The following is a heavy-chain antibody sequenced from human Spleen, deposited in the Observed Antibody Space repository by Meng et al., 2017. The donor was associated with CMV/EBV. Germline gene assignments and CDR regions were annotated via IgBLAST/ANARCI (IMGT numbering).Heavy chain of an antibody. J-gene: IGHJ5*01. CDR3: AKRGYSSSSWFDS. Sequence: ASVKVSCKASRYSFTNYFIHWVRQAPGQGLEWMGIINPSGSSTNYAQKFQGRVTMTTDTSVTTAYMELRSLKFDDTAVYFCAKRGYSSSSWFDSWGQGTLVTVSS. CDR1: RYSFTNYF. D-gene: IGHD6-6*01. V-gene: IGHV1-46*01. CDR2: INPSGSST.